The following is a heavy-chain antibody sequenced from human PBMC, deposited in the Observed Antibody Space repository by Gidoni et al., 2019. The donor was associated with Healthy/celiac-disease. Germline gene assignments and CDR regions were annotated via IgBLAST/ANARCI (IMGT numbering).Heavy chain of an antibody. CDR3: ARHRNEEEGGAFDI. V-gene: IGHV4-39*01. J-gene: IGHJ3*02. CDR1: GGSISSSSYY. D-gene: IGHD1-1*01. CDR2: IYYSGST. Sequence: QLQLQESGPGLVKPSETLSLTCTVSGGSISSSSYYWGWIRQPPGKGLEWIGSIYYSGSTYYNPSLKSRVTISVDTSKNQFSLKLSSVTAADTAVYYCARHRNEEEGGAFDIWGQGTMVTVSS.